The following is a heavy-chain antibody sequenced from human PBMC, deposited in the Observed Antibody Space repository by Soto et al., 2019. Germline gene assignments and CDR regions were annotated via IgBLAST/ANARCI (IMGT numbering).Heavy chain of an antibody. CDR2: ISYDGSNT. V-gene: IGHV3-30*18. CDR3: AKEGGLIESYYISCSYYCDY. J-gene: IGHJ4*02. Sequence: ESGGGVVQPGRSLRLSCAASGFTFSSYGMHWVRQAPGKGLEWVAIISYDGSNTYYADSVKGRFNISGDNSKHTLYLQMNGQSSQYTYVYYCAKEGGLIESYYISCSYYCDYWGQGTLVIVSS. CDR1: GFTFSSYG. D-gene: IGHD1-26*01.